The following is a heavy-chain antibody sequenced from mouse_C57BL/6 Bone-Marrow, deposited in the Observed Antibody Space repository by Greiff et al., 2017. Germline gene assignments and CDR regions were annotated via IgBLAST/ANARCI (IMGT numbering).Heavy chain of an antibody. V-gene: IGHV14-3*01. D-gene: IGHD1-1*01. Sequence: VQLQQSVAELVRPGASVKLSCTASGFNFKNTDMHWVKQRPEQGLEWIGRIDPANGNTKYAPKFQGKATITADTSSNTAYLQLSSLTSEEPAIYYCARLDTTVVAAPYFDDWGQVTTLTVSS. CDR1: GFNFKNTD. CDR3: ARLDTTVVAAPYFDD. CDR2: IDPANGNT. J-gene: IGHJ2*01.